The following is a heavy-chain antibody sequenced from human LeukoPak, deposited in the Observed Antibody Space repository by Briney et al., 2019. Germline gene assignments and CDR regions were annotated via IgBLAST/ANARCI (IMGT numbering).Heavy chain of an antibody. V-gene: IGHV4-38-2*02. Sequence: SETLSLTCTVSAYSISSGYYWGWIRQPPGKGLEWIGSIYYSGSTYYNPSLKSRVTISLDTSKNQFSLKLTSVTAADTAVYYCARVRGAWGAYNWFDPWGQGTLVTVSS. CDR1: AYSISSGYY. J-gene: IGHJ5*02. CDR2: IYYSGST. D-gene: IGHD3-16*01. CDR3: ARVRGAWGAYNWFDP.